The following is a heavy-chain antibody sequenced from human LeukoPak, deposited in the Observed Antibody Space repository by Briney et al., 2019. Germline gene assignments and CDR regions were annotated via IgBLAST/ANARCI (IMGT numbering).Heavy chain of an antibody. J-gene: IGHJ5*02. CDR2: IYHSGST. V-gene: IGHV4-4*02. CDR3: ARVRQLWLRYWFDP. D-gene: IGHD5-18*01. Sequence: SETLSLTCAVSGGSISSSNWWSWVRPPPGKGLEWIGEIYHSGSTNYNPSLKSRVTISVDKSKNQFSLKLSSVTAADTAVYYCARVRQLWLRYWFDPWGQGTLVTVSS. CDR1: GGSISSSNW.